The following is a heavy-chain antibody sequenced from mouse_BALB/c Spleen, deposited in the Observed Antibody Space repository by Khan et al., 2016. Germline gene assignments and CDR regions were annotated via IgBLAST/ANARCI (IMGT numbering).Heavy chain of an antibody. Sequence: VQLQQSGPELVKPGASMKMSCKASGYSFTGYTINWVKQSHGKNLEWIGLINPYTGGTIYNQRFKDKATLTIDKSSSTAYIELLSLTSEDSAVYYCARSYKVPWFAYWGQGTLVTVSA. V-gene: IGHV1-18*01. CDR1: GYSFTGYT. J-gene: IGHJ3*01. CDR3: ARSYKVPWFAY. D-gene: IGHD1-3*01. CDR2: INPYTGGT.